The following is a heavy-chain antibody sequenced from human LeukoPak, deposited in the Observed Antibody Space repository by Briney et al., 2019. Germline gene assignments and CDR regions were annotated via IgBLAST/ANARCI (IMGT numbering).Heavy chain of an antibody. D-gene: IGHD5-12*01. V-gene: IGHV3-74*03. CDR2: IHPDGSIT. CDR3: APQQTYSPYNWFDP. Sequence: GGSLRLSCVGSGFTIGNYWMHWVRQAPGTGLVWVSRIHPDGSITTCADSVKGRFTISRDNAKNTLYLQMNSLRAEDTAVYYCAPQQTYSPYNWFDPWGQGTLVTVSS. J-gene: IGHJ5*02. CDR1: GFTIGNYW.